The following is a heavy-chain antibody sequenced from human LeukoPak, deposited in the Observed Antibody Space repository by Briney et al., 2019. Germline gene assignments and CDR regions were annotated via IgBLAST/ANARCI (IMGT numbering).Heavy chain of an antibody. V-gene: IGHV3-9*01. CDR1: GFIFGDYG. Sequence: PGGSLKLYCAASGFIFGDYGMYWVRQAPGKGLERVSGINRNSDRIGYTYAVKVRFTISRDNAKTSLYMQMNIVRAEDTALYYCARASYYYDTSGLGAFDVWGQGTTVIVSS. CDR3: ARASYYYDTSGLGAFDV. D-gene: IGHD3-22*01. J-gene: IGHJ3*01. CDR2: INRNSDRI.